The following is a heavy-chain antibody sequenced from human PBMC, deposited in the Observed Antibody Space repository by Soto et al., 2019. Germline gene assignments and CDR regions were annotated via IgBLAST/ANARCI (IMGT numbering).Heavy chain of an antibody. V-gene: IGHV4-39*01. CDR2: IYYSGST. J-gene: IGHJ3*02. CDR1: GGSISRSSYY. D-gene: IGHD3-16*01. Sequence: PSETLSLTCTVSGGSISRSSYYWGWMRQPPGKGLEWIGSIYYSGSTYYNPSLKSRVTISVDTSKNQFSLKLSSVTAADTAVYYCARWGIMITFGGPRGAFDIWGQGTMVTVSS. CDR3: ARWGIMITFGGPRGAFDI.